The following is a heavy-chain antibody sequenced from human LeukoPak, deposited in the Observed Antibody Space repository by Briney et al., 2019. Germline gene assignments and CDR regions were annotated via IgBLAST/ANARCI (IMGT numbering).Heavy chain of an antibody. Sequence: PSETLSLTCAVYGGSFSGYYWSWIRQPPGKGLEWIGEINHSGSTNYNPSLKGRVTISVDTSKNQFSLKLSSVTAADTAVYYCARVGCTNGVCYEGDYWGQGTLVTVSS. D-gene: IGHD2-8*01. CDR3: ARVGCTNGVCYEGDY. J-gene: IGHJ4*02. V-gene: IGHV4-34*01. CDR2: INHSGST. CDR1: GGSFSGYY.